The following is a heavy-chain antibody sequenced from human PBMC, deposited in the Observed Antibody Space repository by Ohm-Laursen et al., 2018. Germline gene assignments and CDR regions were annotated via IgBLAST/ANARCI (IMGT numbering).Heavy chain of an antibody. CDR1: GYSISSGYF. CDR3: ARDMVRGRLGFDP. J-gene: IGHJ5*02. CDR2: IYHSGST. D-gene: IGHD3-10*01. V-gene: IGHV4-38-2*02. Sequence: SETLSLTCAVSGYSISSGYFWGWIRQPPGKGLEWIGTIYHSGSTYYNPSLKSRVTISVDTSKNQFSLKLSSVTAADTAVYYCARDMVRGRLGFDPWGQGTLVTVSS.